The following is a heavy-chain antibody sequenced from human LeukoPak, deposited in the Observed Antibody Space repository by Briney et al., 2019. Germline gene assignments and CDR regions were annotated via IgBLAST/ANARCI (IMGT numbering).Heavy chain of an antibody. CDR1: GYTFTSYY. D-gene: IGHD3-22*01. V-gene: IGHV1-2*02. Sequence: ASVKVSCKASGYTFTSYYMHWVRQAPGQGLEWMGWINPNSGGTNYAQKFQGRVTMTRDTSISTAYMELSRLRSDDTAVYYCARPATMIGKSYWYFDLWGRGTLVTVSS. CDR3: ARPATMIGKSYWYFDL. CDR2: INPNSGGT. J-gene: IGHJ2*01.